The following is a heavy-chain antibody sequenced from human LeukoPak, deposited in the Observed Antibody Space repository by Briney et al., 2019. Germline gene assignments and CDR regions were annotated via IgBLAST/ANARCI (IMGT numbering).Heavy chain of an antibody. CDR2: INPNSGGT. D-gene: IGHD5-18*01. V-gene: IGHV1-2*02. Sequence: ASVKVSCKASGYTFTSYYMHWVRQAPGQGLEWMGWINPNSGGTNYAQKFQGRVTMTRDTSISTAYMELSRLRSDDTAVYYCARDLTYRPAFDYWGQGTLVTVSS. J-gene: IGHJ4*02. CDR1: GYTFTSYY. CDR3: ARDLTYRPAFDY.